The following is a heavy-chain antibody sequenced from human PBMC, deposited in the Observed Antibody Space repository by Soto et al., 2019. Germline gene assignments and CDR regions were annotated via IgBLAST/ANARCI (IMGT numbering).Heavy chain of an antibody. V-gene: IGHV3-73*01. CDR1: GFTFSGSA. CDR3: ARDLYDYGDYYYYVMDV. J-gene: IGHJ6*02. D-gene: IGHD4-17*01. CDR2: IRSKANSYAT. Sequence: GGSLRLFCAASGFTFSGSAMHWVRQASGKGLEWVGRIRSKANSYATAYAASVKGRFTISRDNSKNTLYLQMNSLRAEDTAVYYCARDLYDYGDYYYYVMDVWGQGTTVTVSS.